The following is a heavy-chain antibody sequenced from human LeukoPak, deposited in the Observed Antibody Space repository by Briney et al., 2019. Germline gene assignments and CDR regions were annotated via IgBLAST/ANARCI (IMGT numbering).Heavy chain of an antibody. Sequence: PSETLSLTCTVPGGSISSGDYYWRWIRQPPGKGLEWIGYTYYSGSTYYNPSLKSRVTISVDTSKNQFSLKLSSVTAADTAVYYCARGASFLEWLSGAFDIWGQGTMVTVSS. CDR1: GGSISSGDYY. V-gene: IGHV4-30-4*08. CDR3: ARGASFLEWLSGAFDI. J-gene: IGHJ3*02. CDR2: TYYSGST. D-gene: IGHD3-3*01.